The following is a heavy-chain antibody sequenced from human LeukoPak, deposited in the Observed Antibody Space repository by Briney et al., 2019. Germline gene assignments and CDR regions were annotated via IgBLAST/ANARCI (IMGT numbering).Heavy chain of an antibody. CDR2: IYYSGNT. CDR1: GDSISGYY. V-gene: IGHV4-59*08. J-gene: IGHJ5*02. CDR3: ARHLNGVSGRFDP. D-gene: IGHD2-21*01. Sequence: SETLSLTCTVSGDSISGYYWSWIRQPPGKGLEWIGYIYYSGNTNYNPSLKSRVTISVDTPKNQFSLKLSSVTAADTAVYYCARHLNGVSGRFDPWGQGTLVIVSS.